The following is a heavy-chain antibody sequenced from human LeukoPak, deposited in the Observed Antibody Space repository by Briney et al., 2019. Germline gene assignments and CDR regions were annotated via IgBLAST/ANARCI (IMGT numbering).Heavy chain of an antibody. D-gene: IGHD3-22*01. V-gene: IGHV4-34*01. CDR1: GGSFSGYY. Sequence: SETLSLTCAVYGGSFSGYYWSWIRQPPGKGLEWIGEINHSGSTNYNPSLKSRVTISVDRSKNQFSLKLSSVTAADTAVYYCARGDSSYFDYWGQGTLVTVSS. CDR2: INHSGST. CDR3: ARGDSSYFDY. J-gene: IGHJ4*02.